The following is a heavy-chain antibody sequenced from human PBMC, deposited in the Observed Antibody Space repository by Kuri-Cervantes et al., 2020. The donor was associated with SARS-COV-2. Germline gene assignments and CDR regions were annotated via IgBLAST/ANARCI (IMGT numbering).Heavy chain of an antibody. D-gene: IGHD2-2*02. V-gene: IGHV3-20*04. CDR2: INWNGGST. Sequence: GGSLRLSCAASGFTFDDYGMSWVRQAPGKGLEWVSGINWNGGSTGYADSVKGRFTISRDNSKNTLYLQMNSLRAEDTAVYYCAKDGQYQLLYKSGLAYWGQGTLVTVSS. CDR1: GFTFDDYG. J-gene: IGHJ4*02. CDR3: AKDGQYQLLYKSGLAY.